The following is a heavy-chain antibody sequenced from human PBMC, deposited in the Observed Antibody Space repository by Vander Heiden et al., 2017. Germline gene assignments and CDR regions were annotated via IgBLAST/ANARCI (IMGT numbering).Heavy chain of an antibody. D-gene: IGHD3-10*01. V-gene: IGHV3-9*01. Sequence: EVQLVESGGGLVQPGRSLGLSCEVSGFTFDDFAMHWVRQGPGKGLEWVAGISWNSENMNYADSVKGRFTISRDNAKNSLYLEMKSLRPEDTALYYCTKCQSGEVRGVYDAFIMWGRRTTV. CDR3: TKCQSGEVRGVYDAFIM. J-gene: IGHJ6*01. CDR2: ISWNSENM. CDR1: GFTFDDFA.